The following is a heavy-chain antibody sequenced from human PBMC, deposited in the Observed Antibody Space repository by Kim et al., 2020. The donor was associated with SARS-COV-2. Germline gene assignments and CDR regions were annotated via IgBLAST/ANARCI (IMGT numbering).Heavy chain of an antibody. Sequence: ASVKVSCKTSRYTFINYFMHWVRQAPGQGLEWVGLITPSGSSTSYAQKFQGRVTMTRDRSTTTVYMELSSLRSEDTAVYYCARGFDTSGYPFDDWGQGTLVTVSS. J-gene: IGHJ4*02. V-gene: IGHV1-46*01. CDR2: ITPSGSST. D-gene: IGHD3-22*01. CDR3: ARGFDTSGYPFDD. CDR1: RYTFINYF.